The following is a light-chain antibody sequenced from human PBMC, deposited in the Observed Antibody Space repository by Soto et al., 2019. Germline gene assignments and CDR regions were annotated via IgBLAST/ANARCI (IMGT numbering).Light chain of an antibody. V-gene: IGKV1-5*01. CDR3: QQYNSFPRT. Sequence: DIQMTQSPSTLSASIGDKVTITCRATQSISSWLAWYQHKPGEAAKLLIYDASDLETGVPLRFSGRGSETEFTLTINGLQPDDFATYYCQQYNSFPRTFGQGTKVDIK. J-gene: IGKJ1*01. CDR1: QSISSW. CDR2: DAS.